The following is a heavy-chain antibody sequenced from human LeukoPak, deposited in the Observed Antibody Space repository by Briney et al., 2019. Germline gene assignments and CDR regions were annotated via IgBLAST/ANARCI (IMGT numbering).Heavy chain of an antibody. Sequence: ASVKVSCKASGYTFTGYYMHWVRQATGQGLEWMGWMNPNSGNTGYAQKFQGRVTMTRNISISTAYMELSSLRSEDTAVYYCARGSRSGWLNYYYYGMDVWGQGTTVTVSS. CDR2: MNPNSGNT. CDR3: ARGSRSGWLNYYYYGMDV. CDR1: GYTFTGYY. V-gene: IGHV1-8*02. J-gene: IGHJ6*02. D-gene: IGHD6-19*01.